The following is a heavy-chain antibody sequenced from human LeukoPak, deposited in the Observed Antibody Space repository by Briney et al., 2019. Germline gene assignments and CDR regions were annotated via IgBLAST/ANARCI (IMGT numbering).Heavy chain of an antibody. J-gene: IGHJ4*02. V-gene: IGHV3-23*01. CDR2: ISGSGGST. Sequence: GGSLRLSCAASGFTFSSYAMSWVRQAPGKGLEWVSGISGSGGSTYYADSVKGRFTISRDNSKNTLYLQMNSLRAEDTAVYYCAKTSGRDGYNFDYWGQGTLVTVSS. CDR1: GFTFSSYA. CDR3: AKTSGRDGYNFDY. D-gene: IGHD5-24*01.